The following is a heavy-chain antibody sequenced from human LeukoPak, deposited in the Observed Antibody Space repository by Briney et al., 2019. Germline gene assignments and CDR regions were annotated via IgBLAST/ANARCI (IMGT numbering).Heavy chain of an antibody. CDR3: ARHIAARPASGYYYYMDV. CDR2: IYYRGST. V-gene: IGHV4-59*01. Sequence: SETLSLTCTVSGGSISSYYWSWIRQPPGKGLEYIGDIYYRGSTNYNPSLKSRVTMSLEMSKNQFSLKLSSVTAADTAVYYCARHIAARPASGYYYYMDVWGKGTTVTVSS. J-gene: IGHJ6*03. CDR1: GGSISSYY. D-gene: IGHD6-6*01.